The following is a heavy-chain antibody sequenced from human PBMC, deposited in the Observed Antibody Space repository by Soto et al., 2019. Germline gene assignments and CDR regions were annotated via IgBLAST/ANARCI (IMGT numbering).Heavy chain of an antibody. J-gene: IGHJ4*02. Sequence: GGSLRLSCAASGFTFSSYSMNWVRQAPGKGLEWVSSISSSSSYIYYADSVKGRFTISRDNAKNSLYLQMNSLGAEDTAVYYCARDGLGSSTSRSFAYWGQGTLVTVSS. D-gene: IGHD2-2*01. CDR1: GFTFSSYS. V-gene: IGHV3-21*01. CDR2: ISSSSSYI. CDR3: ARDGLGSSTSRSFAY.